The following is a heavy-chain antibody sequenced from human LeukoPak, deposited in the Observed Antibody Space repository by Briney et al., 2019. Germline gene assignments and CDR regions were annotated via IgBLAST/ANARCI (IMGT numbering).Heavy chain of an antibody. V-gene: IGHV4-4*02. J-gene: IGHJ4*02. Sequence: SETLSLTCAVSGGSISTNNWWGWVRQPPGKGLEWIGEIYHNGNTNYNPSLKSRLTISVDKSKNQFSLNLSSVTAADTAVYYCARGPSVAAHLDYWGQGTLVTVTS. CDR2: IYHNGNT. CDR1: GGSISTNNW. D-gene: IGHD5-12*01. CDR3: ARGPSVAAHLDY.